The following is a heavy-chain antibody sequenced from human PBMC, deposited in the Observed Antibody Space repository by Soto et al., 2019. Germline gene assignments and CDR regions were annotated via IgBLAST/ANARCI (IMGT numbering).Heavy chain of an antibody. V-gene: IGHV3-48*02. CDR2: IISSSSTI. CDR1: GFTFSSYS. Sequence: GGSLRLSCAASGFTFSSYSMNWVRQAPGKGLEWVSYIISSSSTIYYADSVKGRFTISRDNAKNSLYLQMNSLRDEDTAVYYCVRYYGSGSYYNGIYDYWGQGTLVTVSS. D-gene: IGHD3-10*01. CDR3: VRYYGSGSYYNGIYDY. J-gene: IGHJ4*02.